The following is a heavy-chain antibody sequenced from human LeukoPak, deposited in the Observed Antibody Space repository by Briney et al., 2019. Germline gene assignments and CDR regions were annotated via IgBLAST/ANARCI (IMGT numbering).Heavy chain of an antibody. Sequence: GRSLRLSCAASGFTFSSYVMNWVRQAPGKGLEWVASISYDGSNKYCADSVKGRFTISRDNSKNTLYLEMNSLSAEDTAVYYCARNRQLDYWGQGTLVTVSS. V-gene: IGHV3-30*04. J-gene: IGHJ4*02. CDR1: GFTFSSYV. CDR2: ISYDGSNK. D-gene: IGHD6-13*01. CDR3: ARNRQLDY.